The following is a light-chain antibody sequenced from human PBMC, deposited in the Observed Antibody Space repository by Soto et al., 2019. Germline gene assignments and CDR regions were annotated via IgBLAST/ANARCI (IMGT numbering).Light chain of an antibody. CDR2: KAS. J-gene: IGKJ1*01. Sequence: DIQMTQSPATVSAYVGDIVTITCRASQSISSWLAWYQQKPGKAPKLLIYKASSLESGVPSRFSGSGSGTEFTLTISSLQPHDFATYYCQQYNSYSRTFGQGTKVDIK. CDR1: QSISSW. V-gene: IGKV1-5*03. CDR3: QQYNSYSRT.